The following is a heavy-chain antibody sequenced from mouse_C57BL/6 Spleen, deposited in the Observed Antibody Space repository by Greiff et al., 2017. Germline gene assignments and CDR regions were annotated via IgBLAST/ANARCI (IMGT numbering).Heavy chain of an antibody. Sequence: VQLQQSGPELVKPGASVKIPCTASGYTFTDYNMDWVKQSHGKSLEWIGDINPNNGGTIYNQKFKGKATLTVDKSSSTAYMELRSLTSEDTAVYYCAINWDFKGFAYWGQGTLVTVSA. J-gene: IGHJ3*01. CDR3: AINWDFKGFAY. CDR1: GYTFTDYN. CDR2: INPNNGGT. D-gene: IGHD4-1*01. V-gene: IGHV1-18*01.